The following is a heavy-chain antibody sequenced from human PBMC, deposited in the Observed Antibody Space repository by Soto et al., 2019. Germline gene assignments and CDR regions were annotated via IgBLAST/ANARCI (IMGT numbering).Heavy chain of an antibody. CDR2: IWFDESNE. J-gene: IGHJ2*01. Sequence: QEQLVESGGGVVQPGRSLRLSCAASGFTFSNYGMHWVRQAPGKGLEWVAVIWFDESNEYYADSVKGRFTISRDNSKNTLYLQMNSLRAEDTAVYYCARGHYDILTGYYGAWYFDLWGRGTLVTVSS. V-gene: IGHV3-33*01. CDR1: GFTFSNYG. D-gene: IGHD3-9*01. CDR3: ARGHYDILTGYYGAWYFDL.